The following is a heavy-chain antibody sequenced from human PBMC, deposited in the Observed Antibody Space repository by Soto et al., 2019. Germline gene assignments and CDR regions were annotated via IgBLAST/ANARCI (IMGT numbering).Heavy chain of an antibody. V-gene: IGHV3-7*05. CDR1: GFTFSDYW. D-gene: IGHD5-12*01. J-gene: IGHJ4*02. Sequence: PGGSLRLSCAASGFTFSDYWMSWVRQAPGRGLEWVAKIKQDGSEKYYVDSVKGRFTMSRDNARNSLHLQMNSLRADDTAVYYCARYRYGAYDYHYWGQGTLVTVSS. CDR2: IKQDGSEK. CDR3: ARYRYGAYDYHY.